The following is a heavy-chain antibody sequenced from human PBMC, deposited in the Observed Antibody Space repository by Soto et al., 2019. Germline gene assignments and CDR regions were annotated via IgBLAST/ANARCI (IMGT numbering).Heavy chain of an antibody. Sequence: EVQLVESGGGLVQPGRSLRLSCAASGFTFDDYAMHWVRQAPGKGLEWVSGISWNSGSIGYADSVKGRFTISRDNAKNFLYLQMNSLRAEDTALYYCAKDDYGGNGYFDYWGQGTLVTVSS. D-gene: IGHD4-17*01. V-gene: IGHV3-9*01. J-gene: IGHJ4*02. CDR1: GFTFDDYA. CDR3: AKDDYGGNGYFDY. CDR2: ISWNSGSI.